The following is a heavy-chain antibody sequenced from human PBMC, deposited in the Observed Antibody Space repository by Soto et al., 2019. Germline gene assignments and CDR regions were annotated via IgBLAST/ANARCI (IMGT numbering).Heavy chain of an antibody. D-gene: IGHD3-9*01. V-gene: IGHV4-31*03. Sequence: SETLSLTCTVSGGSVSSGGYYWSWIRQHPGKGLEWIGYIYYSGSTYYNPSLKSRVTISVDTSKNQFSLKLSSVTAADTAVYYCASSQFDILKRSWFDPWGQGTLVTVSS. J-gene: IGHJ5*02. CDR3: ASSQFDILKRSWFDP. CDR2: IYYSGST. CDR1: GGSVSSGGYY.